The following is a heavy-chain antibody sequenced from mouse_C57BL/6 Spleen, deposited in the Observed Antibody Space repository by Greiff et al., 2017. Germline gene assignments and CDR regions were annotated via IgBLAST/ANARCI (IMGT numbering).Heavy chain of an antibody. J-gene: IGHJ3*01. D-gene: IGHD2-4*01. CDR3: ARNDYDGRAWFAY. Sequence: VQLQQPGPELVKPGASVKISCKASGYTFTDYYMNWVKQSPRKSLEWIGDINPTNGGTSYNQKFKGKATLTVDKSSSTAYMELRSLTSEDSAVYYCARNDYDGRAWFAYWGQGTLVTVSA. CDR1: GYTFTDYY. CDR2: INPTNGGT. V-gene: IGHV1-26*01.